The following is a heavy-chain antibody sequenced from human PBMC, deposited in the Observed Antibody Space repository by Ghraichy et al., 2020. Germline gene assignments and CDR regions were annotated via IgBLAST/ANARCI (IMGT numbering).Heavy chain of an antibody. J-gene: IGHJ6*03. CDR2: INSDGSST. CDR1: GFTFSSYW. D-gene: IGHD3-3*01. V-gene: IGHV3-74*01. CDR3: ARDNGLDFWVNPDYYMDV. Sequence: GGSLRLSCAASGFTFSSYWMHWVRQAPGKGLVWVSRINSDGSSTSYADSVKGRFTISRDNAKNTLYLQMNSLRAEDTAVYYCARDNGLDFWVNPDYYMDVWGKGTTVTVSS.